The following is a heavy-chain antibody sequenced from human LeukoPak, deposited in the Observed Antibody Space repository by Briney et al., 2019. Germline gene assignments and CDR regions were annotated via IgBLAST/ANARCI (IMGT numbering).Heavy chain of an antibody. CDR3: AGDVGDYGSGSYYNEDWFDP. Sequence: SETLSLTCAVSGYSISSGYYWGWIRQPPGKGLEWIGSIYHSGSTYYNPSLKSRVTISVDTSKNQFSLKLSSVTAADTAVYYCAGDVGDYGSGSYYNEDWFDPWGQGTLVTVSS. D-gene: IGHD3-10*01. V-gene: IGHV4-38-2*02. J-gene: IGHJ5*02. CDR1: GYSISSGYY. CDR2: IYHSGST.